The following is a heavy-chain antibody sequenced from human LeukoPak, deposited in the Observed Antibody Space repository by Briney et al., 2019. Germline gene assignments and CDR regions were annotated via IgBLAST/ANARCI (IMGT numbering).Heavy chain of an antibody. J-gene: IGHJ4*02. V-gene: IGHV4-4*02. CDR2: IYHGAST. Sequence: SETLSLNCAGYGGSISSSNWWSWVRQHPGKGLEWIGAIYHGASTNYNPSLKSRVAMSIDRSRNQFYLQLSSVTAADTAVYYCAKGEDHGSGTVHFASWGQGTLVTVSS. CDR3: AKGEDHGSGTVHFAS. CDR1: GGSISSSNW. D-gene: IGHD3-10*01.